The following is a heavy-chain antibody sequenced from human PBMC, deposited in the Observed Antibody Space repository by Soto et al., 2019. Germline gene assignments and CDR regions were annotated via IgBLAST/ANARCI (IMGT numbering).Heavy chain of an antibody. CDR1: GGSFSGYY. D-gene: IGHD6-13*01. Sequence: SETLSLTCAVYGGSFSGYYWSWIRQPPGKGLEWIGEINHSGSTNYNPSLKSRVTISVDTSKNQFSLKLSSVTAADTAVYYCARDVLSVAAAGHYYMDVWGKGTTVTVSS. CDR3: ARDVLSVAAAGHYYMDV. CDR2: INHSGST. J-gene: IGHJ6*03. V-gene: IGHV4-34*01.